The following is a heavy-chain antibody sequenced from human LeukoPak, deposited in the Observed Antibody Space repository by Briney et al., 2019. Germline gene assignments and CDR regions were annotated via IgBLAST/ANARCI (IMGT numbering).Heavy chain of an antibody. Sequence: VASVKVSCKVSGYTFTDYYMHWVQQAPGKGLEWMGLVDPEDGESKYAEKFQGRVIITAHTSTDTAYMELSSLRSEDTAVYYCATDLVVGASDAFDIWGQGTMVTVSS. D-gene: IGHD1-26*01. J-gene: IGHJ3*02. V-gene: IGHV1-69-2*01. CDR1: GYTFTDYY. CDR3: ATDLVVGASDAFDI. CDR2: VDPEDGES.